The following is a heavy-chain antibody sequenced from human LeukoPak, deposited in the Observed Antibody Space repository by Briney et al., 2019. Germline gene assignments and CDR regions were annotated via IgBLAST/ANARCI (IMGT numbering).Heavy chain of an antibody. CDR3: TRGRDTTGYFVY. J-gene: IGHJ4*02. Sequence: ASVKVSCTASGYTFTNYTINWVRLAPGQGLEWMGWIDTNTGNPTYAQGFAGWFVFSLDTSVTTTYLQITSLKAEDTAVYYCTRGRDTTGYFVYWGQGTLVTVSS. D-gene: IGHD3-22*01. V-gene: IGHV7-4-1*02. CDR2: IDTNTGNP. CDR1: GYTFTNYT.